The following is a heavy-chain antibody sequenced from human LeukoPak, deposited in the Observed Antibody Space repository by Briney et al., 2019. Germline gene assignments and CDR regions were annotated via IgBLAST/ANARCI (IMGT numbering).Heavy chain of an antibody. Sequence: SETLSLTCTVSGGSISSYYWNWIRQPPGKGLEWIGYIYYSGSTNYNPSLKSRVIISVDTSKNQFSLKLSSVTAADMAVYYCARVGDGDNYYRYYMDVWGKGTTVTVSS. J-gene: IGHJ6*03. CDR2: IYYSGST. V-gene: IGHV4-59*01. D-gene: IGHD5-24*01. CDR1: GGSISSYY. CDR3: ARVGDGDNYYRYYMDV.